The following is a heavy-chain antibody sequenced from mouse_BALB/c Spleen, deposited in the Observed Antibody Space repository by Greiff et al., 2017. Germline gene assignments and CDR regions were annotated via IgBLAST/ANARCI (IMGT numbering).Heavy chain of an antibody. CDR2: IRLKSNNYAT. V-gene: IGHV6-6*02. D-gene: IGHD1-1*01. J-gene: IGHJ2*01. CDR1: GFTFSNYW. Sequence: EVKVEESGGGLVQPGGSMKLSCVASGFTFSNYWMNWVRQSPEKGLEWVAEIRLKSNNYATHYAESVKGRFTISRDDSKSSVYLQMNNLRAEDTGIYYCTRRITTVVATDYWGQGTTLTVSS. CDR3: TRRITTVVATDY.